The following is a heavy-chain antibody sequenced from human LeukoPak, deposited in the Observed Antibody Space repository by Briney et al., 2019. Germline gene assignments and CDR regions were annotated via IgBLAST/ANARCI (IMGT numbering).Heavy chain of an antibody. CDR1: GFNFNKYE. D-gene: IGHD6-19*01. Sequence: GGSLRLSCAASGFNFNKYEMNWVRQAPGKGLEWISYINGRGATIENADSVRGRFTISRDNAKNSLFLQMNSLRAEDTAVYYCARDRDNGWDFDCWGQGTLVTVSS. V-gene: IGHV3-48*03. CDR3: ARDRDNGWDFDC. CDR2: INGRGATI. J-gene: IGHJ4*02.